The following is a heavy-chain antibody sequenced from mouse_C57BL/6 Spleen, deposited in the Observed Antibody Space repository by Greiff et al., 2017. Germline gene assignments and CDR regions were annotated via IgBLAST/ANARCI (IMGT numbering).Heavy chain of an antibody. CDR1: GYTFTSYW. Sequence: VQLQQPGAELVKPGASVKLSCKASGYTFTSYWMHWVKQRSGQGLEWIGMIHPNSGSTNYNEKFKSKATLTVDKSSSTAYMKLSSLTSEDSAVYYCAGYYGSSPWWYFDVWGTGTTVTVAS. V-gene: IGHV1-64*01. D-gene: IGHD1-1*01. CDR3: AGYYGSSPWWYFDV. CDR2: IHPNSGST. J-gene: IGHJ1*03.